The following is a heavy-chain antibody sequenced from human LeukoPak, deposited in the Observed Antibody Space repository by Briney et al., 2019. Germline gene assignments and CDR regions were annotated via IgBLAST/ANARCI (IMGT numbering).Heavy chain of an antibody. J-gene: IGHJ4*02. V-gene: IGHV4-34*01. D-gene: IGHD1-14*01. Sequence: SETLSLTCAVYGGSFSGYYWSWIRQPPGKGLEWIGEINHSGSTNYNPPLKTRLTISVHTSKNPFSLKLSSVTAADTAVYYCARGGIGRYFDYWGQGTLVTVSS. CDR3: ARGGIGRYFDY. CDR1: GGSFSGYY. CDR2: INHSGST.